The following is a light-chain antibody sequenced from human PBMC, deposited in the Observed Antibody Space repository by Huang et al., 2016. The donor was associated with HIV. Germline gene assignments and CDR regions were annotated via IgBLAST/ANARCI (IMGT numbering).Light chain of an antibody. CDR3: LQGSTYPYT. J-gene: IGKJ2*01. CDR2: GAS. CDR1: QHISYE. Sequence: AIQMTQSPSSLSASVGDTVTITCRASQHISYELAWYQQRPGKAPNLLIFGASDVQSGVPSRFSGSCSGTDFTLTISSLQPEDFATYYCLQGSTYPYTFGQGTKLAIK. V-gene: IGKV1-6*02.